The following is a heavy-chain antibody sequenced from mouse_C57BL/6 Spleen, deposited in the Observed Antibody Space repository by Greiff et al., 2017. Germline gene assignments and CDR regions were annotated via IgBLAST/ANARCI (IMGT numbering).Heavy chain of an antibody. CDR2: IDPSDSYT. D-gene: IGHD2-4*01. Sequence: QVQLQQPGAELVRPGTSVKLSCKASGYTFTSYWMHWVKQRPGQGLEWIGVIDPSDSYTNYYQKFKGKATLTVDTSSSTAYMQLSSLTSEDSAVYYCARKSLDYPLAYWGQGTLVTVAA. J-gene: IGHJ3*01. V-gene: IGHV1-59*01. CDR3: ARKSLDYPLAY. CDR1: GYTFTSYW.